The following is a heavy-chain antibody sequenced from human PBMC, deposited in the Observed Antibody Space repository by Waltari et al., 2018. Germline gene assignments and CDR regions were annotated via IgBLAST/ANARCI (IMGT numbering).Heavy chain of an antibody. Sequence: QLQLQESGSGLVKPSQTLSLTCAVSGGSISSGGYSWSWIRQPPGKGLEWIGYIYHSGSTYYHPPLKSRVTISVDRSKNQVSLKLCSVTAADTAVYYCARVVVAATRRPYYYYMDVWGKGTTVTVSS. CDR1: GGSISSGGYS. J-gene: IGHJ6*03. V-gene: IGHV4-30-2*01. CDR3: ARVVVAATRRPYYYYMDV. CDR2: IYHSGST. D-gene: IGHD2-15*01.